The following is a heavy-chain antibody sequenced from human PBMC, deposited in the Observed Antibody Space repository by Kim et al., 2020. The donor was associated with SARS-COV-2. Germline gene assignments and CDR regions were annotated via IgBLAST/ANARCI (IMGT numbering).Heavy chain of an antibody. CDR1: GFTFSSYS. CDR3: ARDLAYDYVWGSYRWALGY. CDR2: ISSSSSTI. Sequence: GGSLRLSCAASGFTFSSYSMNWVRQAPGKGLEWVSYISSSSSTIYYADSVKGRFTISRDNAKNSLYLQMNSLRAEDTAVYYCARDLAYDYVWGSYRWALGYWGQGTLVTVSS. D-gene: IGHD3-16*02. J-gene: IGHJ4*02. V-gene: IGHV3-48*04.